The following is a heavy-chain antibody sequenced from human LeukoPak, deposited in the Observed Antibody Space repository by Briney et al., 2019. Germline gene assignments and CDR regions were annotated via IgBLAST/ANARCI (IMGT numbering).Heavy chain of an antibody. CDR1: GFTFSSYG. J-gene: IGHJ4*02. V-gene: IGHV3-30*18. CDR3: AKDWRVGAT. CDR2: ISYDGSNK. D-gene: IGHD1-26*01. Sequence: GSSLRLSCAASGFTFSSYGMHWVRQAPGKGLEWVAVISYDGSNKYYADSVKGRFTISRDNFKNTLYLQMNSLRAEDTAVYYCAKDWRVGATWGQGTLVTVSS.